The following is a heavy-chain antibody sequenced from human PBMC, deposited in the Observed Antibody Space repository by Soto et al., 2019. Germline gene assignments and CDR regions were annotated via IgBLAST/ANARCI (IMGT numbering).Heavy chain of an antibody. J-gene: IGHJ3*01. Sequence: PSETLSLTCTVSGDSVSSGLYYWGWVRQPPGKGLEWIGYIYYSGSTNYNPSLENRVTMSLATSENQCALGLRSVTAANTALDYCVRLSSGDCSGGLRYHAFGVWSQGTMAT. V-gene: IGHV4-61*01. D-gene: IGHD2-15*01. CDR3: VRLSSGDCSGGLRYHAFGV. CDR2: IYYSGST. CDR1: GDSVSSGLYY.